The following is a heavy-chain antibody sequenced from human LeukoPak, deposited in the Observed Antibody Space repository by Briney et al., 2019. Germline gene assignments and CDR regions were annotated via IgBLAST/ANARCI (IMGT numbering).Heavy chain of an antibody. V-gene: IGHV3-21*01. CDR2: ISSSSSYM. CDR3: ARQGWFGAYYYYYMDV. D-gene: IGHD3-10*01. Sequence: PGGSLRLSCAASGFTFSSYSMNWVRQAPGKGLEWVSSISSSSSYMYYADSVKGRFTISRDNAKNSLYLQMNSLRAEDTAVYYCARQGWFGAYYYYYMDVWGKGTTVTISS. CDR1: GFTFSSYS. J-gene: IGHJ6*03.